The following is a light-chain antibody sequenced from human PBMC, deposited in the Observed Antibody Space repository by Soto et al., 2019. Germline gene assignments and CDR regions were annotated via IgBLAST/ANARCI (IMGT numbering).Light chain of an antibody. CDR1: RTVFNF. CDR3: QQRAIWPYT. Sequence: EIALTQSPATLSLSPGERATLSCRANRTVFNFLIWYQQKPGQAPRLLIYDASNRATDIPARFSGTGSGTDFRLTISSLEPEDFALYFCQQRAIWPYTFGPGTKVDIK. CDR2: DAS. J-gene: IGKJ2*01. V-gene: IGKV3-11*01.